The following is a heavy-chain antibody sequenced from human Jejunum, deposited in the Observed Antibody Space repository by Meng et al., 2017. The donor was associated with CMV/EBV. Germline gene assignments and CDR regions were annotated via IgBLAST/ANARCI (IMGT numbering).Heavy chain of an antibody. CDR2: ISYDGSNK. CDR3: ARVGNYGSGSYTSTYYFNY. J-gene: IGHJ4*02. V-gene: IGHV3-30*19. D-gene: IGHD3-10*01. Sequence: NYGMHWVRQAPGKGLEWVAVISYDGSNKYYADSVKGRFTISRDNSKNTLYLQMNSLRAEDTAVYYCARVGNYGSGSYTSTYYFNYWGQGTLVTVSS. CDR1: NYG.